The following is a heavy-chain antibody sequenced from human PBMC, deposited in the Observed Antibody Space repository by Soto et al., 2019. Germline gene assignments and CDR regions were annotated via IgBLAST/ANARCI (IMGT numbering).Heavy chain of an antibody. J-gene: IGHJ4*02. CDR2: ISYDGSNK. V-gene: IGHV3-30-3*01. CDR1: GFTFSSYA. Sequence: PGGSLRLSCAASGFTFSSYAMHWVRQAPGKGLEWVAVISYDGSNKYYADSVKGRFTISRDNSKNTLYLQMNSLRAEDTAVYYCARSITFGGVPLWGQGTLVTVSS. D-gene: IGHD3-16*01. CDR3: ARSITFGGVPL.